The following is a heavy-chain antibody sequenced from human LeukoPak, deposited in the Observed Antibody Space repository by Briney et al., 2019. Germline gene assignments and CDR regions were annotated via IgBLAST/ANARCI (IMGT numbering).Heavy chain of an antibody. CDR2: MNPNSGNT. CDR3: ARPRTRRMGYNWFDP. CDR1: GYTFTSYD. D-gene: IGHD2-15*01. J-gene: IGHJ5*02. V-gene: IGHV1-8*01. Sequence: GASVKVSCKASGYTFTSYDINWVRQATGQGLEWMGWMNPNSGNTGYAQKFQGRVTMIRNTSISTAYMELSSLRSEDTAVYYCARPRTRRMGYNWFDPWGQGTLVTVSS.